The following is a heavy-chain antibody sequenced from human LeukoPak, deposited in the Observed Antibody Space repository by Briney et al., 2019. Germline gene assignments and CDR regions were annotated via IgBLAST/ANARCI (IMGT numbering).Heavy chain of an antibody. Sequence: PGGSLRLSCAASGFTFSNYGMNWVRQAPGKGLEWVSAISGSGGSTYYADSVKGRFTISTDNSKNTLYLQMNSLRAEDTAVYYCAKEGSMVRGVYNCFDPWGQGTLVTVSS. CDR3: AKEGSMVRGVYNCFDP. CDR2: ISGSGGST. D-gene: IGHD3-10*01. V-gene: IGHV3-23*01. J-gene: IGHJ5*02. CDR1: GFTFSNYG.